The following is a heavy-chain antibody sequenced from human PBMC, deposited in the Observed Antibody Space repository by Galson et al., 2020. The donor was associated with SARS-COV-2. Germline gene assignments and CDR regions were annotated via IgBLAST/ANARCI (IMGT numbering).Heavy chain of an antibody. Sequence: SETLSLTCTVSGGSISSSSYYWGWIRQPPGKGLEWIGSIYYTGSTYYNPSLKSRVTISVDTSKNQFSLKLSSVTAADTAVYYCARHPDTECLPIDYWGQGTLVTVSS. CDR3: ARHPDTECLPIDY. CDR1: GGSISSSSYY. V-gene: IGHV4-39*01. CDR2: IYYTGST. J-gene: IGHJ4*02.